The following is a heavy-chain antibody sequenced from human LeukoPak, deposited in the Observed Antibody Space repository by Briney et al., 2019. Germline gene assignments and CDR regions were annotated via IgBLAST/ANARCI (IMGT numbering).Heavy chain of an antibody. CDR1: GFTFSSYA. V-gene: IGHV3-9*01. CDR2: ISWNSGSI. J-gene: IGHJ6*02. Sequence: GGSLRLSCAASGFTFSSYAMHWVRQAPGKGLEWVSGISWNSGSIGYADSVKGRFTISRDNAKNSLYLQMNSLRAEDTALYYCAKDIAAAGTGHYYYYGMDVWGQGTTVTVSS. CDR3: AKDIAAAGTGHYYYYGMDV. D-gene: IGHD6-13*01.